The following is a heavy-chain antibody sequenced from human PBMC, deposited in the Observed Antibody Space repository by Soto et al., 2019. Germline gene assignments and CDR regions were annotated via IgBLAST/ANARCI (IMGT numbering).Heavy chain of an antibody. CDR2: IQYNGYS. J-gene: IGHJ6*02. V-gene: IGHV4-59*08. D-gene: IGHD3-10*01. Sequence: QVQLQESGPGLVKPSETLSLTCTVSGGSITNYYCSWFRQPPGKGLEWIGYIQYNGYSAYNLSLKXXVXXSMDTSKTQLSLMLESVTATATAVYYCARHGFGSLHGLVDVWGQGTTVIVSS. CDR3: ARHGFGSLHGLVDV. CDR1: GGSITNYY.